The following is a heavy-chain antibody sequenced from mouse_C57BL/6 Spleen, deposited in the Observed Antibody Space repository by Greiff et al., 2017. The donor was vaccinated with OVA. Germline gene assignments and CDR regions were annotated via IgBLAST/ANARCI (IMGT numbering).Heavy chain of an antibody. CDR3: ARDYDYDESFFAY. J-gene: IGHJ3*01. CDR2: ISYDGSN. Sequence: DVKLQESGPGLVKPSQSLSLTCSVTGYSITSGYYWNWIRQFPGNKLEWMGYISYDGSNNYNPSLKNRISITRDTSKNQFFLKLNSVTTEDTATYYCARDYDYDESFFAYWGQGTLVTVSA. V-gene: IGHV3-6*01. D-gene: IGHD2-4*01. CDR1: GYSITSGYY.